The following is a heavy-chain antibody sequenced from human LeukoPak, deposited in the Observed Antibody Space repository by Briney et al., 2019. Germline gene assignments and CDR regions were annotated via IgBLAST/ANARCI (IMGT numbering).Heavy chain of an antibody. V-gene: IGHV5-51*01. D-gene: IGHD5-18*01. CDR1: GYRFTNYW. Sequence: GESLKISCTGSGYRFTNYWIGWVRQMPGKGLEWMGIINPSDSDTKHSPSFQGQVTMSVDKSISTAYLQWSSLKAPDTAMYYCARQDTAMVLDAFDIWGQGTMVTVSS. J-gene: IGHJ3*02. CDR3: ARQDTAMVLDAFDI. CDR2: INPSDSDT.